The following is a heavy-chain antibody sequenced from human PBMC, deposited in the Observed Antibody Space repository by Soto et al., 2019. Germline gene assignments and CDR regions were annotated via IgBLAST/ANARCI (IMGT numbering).Heavy chain of an antibody. D-gene: IGHD2-8*01. CDR2: ISYSGST. V-gene: IGHV4-31*03. J-gene: IGHJ3*01. CDR3: ARSAQWDGFDP. CDR1: AGSINTINYY. Sequence: QVQLQESGPGLVRPSQTLSLTCTVSAGSINTINYYWSWIRQHPEKGLEWIGYISYSGSTFYHSSLNRRSTISLDTSKMQFSLTLTSVTAADTAVYYCARSAQWDGFDPWGQGTMVTVSS.